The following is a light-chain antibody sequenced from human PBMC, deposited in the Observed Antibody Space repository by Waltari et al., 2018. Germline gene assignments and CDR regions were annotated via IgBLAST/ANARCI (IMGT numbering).Light chain of an antibody. J-gene: IGKJ2*01. CDR2: DAS. CDR3: QKRSNSPPYT. CDR1: QSVSSY. V-gene: IGKV3-11*01. Sequence: EIVLTQSPATLSLSPGERATLSCRASQSVSSYLAWYQQKPGQAPRLLIYDASNRATGIPARFSGSGSGTDFTLTISSLEPEDFAVYYCQKRSNSPPYTLGQGTKLEIK.